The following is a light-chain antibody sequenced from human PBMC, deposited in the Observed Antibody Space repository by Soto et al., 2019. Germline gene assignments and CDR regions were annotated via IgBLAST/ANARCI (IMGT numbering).Light chain of an antibody. Sequence: EIVMTQSPATLSVSPGERATLSCRASQSVSSNLAWYQQKPGQAPRLLIYGASTRATGIPAWFIGSGSGTEFTLTISSLQSEHFAVYYCQQYNNWSTFGQGIKLEIK. CDR1: QSVSSN. J-gene: IGKJ2*01. CDR2: GAS. V-gene: IGKV3-15*01. CDR3: QQYNNWST.